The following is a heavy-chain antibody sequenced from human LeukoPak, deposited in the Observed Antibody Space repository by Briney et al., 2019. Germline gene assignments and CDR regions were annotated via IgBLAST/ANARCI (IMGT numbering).Heavy chain of an antibody. CDR1: GFTFSSYG. J-gene: IGHJ4*02. CDR2: IWYDGSNK. Sequence: GRSLRLSCAASGFTFSSYGMHWVRQVPGKGLEWVAVIWYDGSNKYYADSVKGRFTISRDNSKNTLYLQMNSLRAEDTAVYYCARDLSAGYCSGGSCYYGSSTLDYWGQGTLVTVSS. D-gene: IGHD2-15*01. CDR3: ARDLSAGYCSGGSCYYGSSTLDY. V-gene: IGHV3-33*01.